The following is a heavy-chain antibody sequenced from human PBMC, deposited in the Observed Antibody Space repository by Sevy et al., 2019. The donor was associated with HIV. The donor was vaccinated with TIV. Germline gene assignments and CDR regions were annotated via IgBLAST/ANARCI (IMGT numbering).Heavy chain of an antibody. D-gene: IGHD3-22*01. J-gene: IGHJ4*02. CDR1: GFSFSNYW. Sequence: GGSLRLSCAASGFSFSNYWMHWVRQAPGKGLEWVANIKQDESEKYYVASVKGRFTISGNNAKNSLYRQMNSLRPEETAVYYCGGGNSGSFDYWGQGTLVTVSS. CDR2: IKQDESEK. V-gene: IGHV3-7*04. CDR3: GGGNSGSFDY.